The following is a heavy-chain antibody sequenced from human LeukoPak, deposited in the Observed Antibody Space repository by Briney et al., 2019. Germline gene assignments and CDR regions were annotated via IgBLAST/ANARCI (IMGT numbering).Heavy chain of an antibody. J-gene: IGHJ5*02. Sequence: SETLSLTCTVSGGSISSSSYYWGWIRQPPGKGLEWIGTIYYSGSAYYNASLKGRVTISVDTSKNQFSLKLNSVTATDTAVYYCARIMRFLEWFDPWGQGTLVTVSS. V-gene: IGHV4-39*01. CDR1: GGSISSSSYY. CDR2: IYYSGSA. D-gene: IGHD3-3*01. CDR3: ARIMRFLEWFDP.